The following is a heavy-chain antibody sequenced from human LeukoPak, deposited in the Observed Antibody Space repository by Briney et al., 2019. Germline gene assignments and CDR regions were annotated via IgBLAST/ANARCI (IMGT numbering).Heavy chain of an antibody. CDR1: GGSISSYY. V-gene: IGHV4-59*12. CDR3: ARDIGGRYSGYDVSGGFDY. CDR2: IYYSGST. D-gene: IGHD5-12*01. J-gene: IGHJ4*02. Sequence: SETLSLTCTVSGGSISSYYWSWIRQPPGKGLEWIGYIYYSGSTNYNPSLKSRVTISVDTSKNQFSLKLSSVTAADTAVYYCARDIGGRYSGYDVSGGFDYWGQGTLVTVSS.